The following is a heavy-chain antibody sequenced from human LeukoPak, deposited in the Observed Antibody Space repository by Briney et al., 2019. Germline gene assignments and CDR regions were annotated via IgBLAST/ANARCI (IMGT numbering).Heavy chain of an antibody. Sequence: PGGSLSLSCAASGFTLNFYAMSWVRQAPGKGLEGVSTVIGSAGSSYYADSVKGRFTISRDNSKNTLYLQMNGLRAEDTAVYHCAKGAAASRIGAFDLWGQGTMVTVSS. CDR1: GFTLNFYA. CDR3: AKGAAASRIGAFDL. CDR2: VIGSAGSS. V-gene: IGHV3-23*01. D-gene: IGHD2-2*01. J-gene: IGHJ3*01.